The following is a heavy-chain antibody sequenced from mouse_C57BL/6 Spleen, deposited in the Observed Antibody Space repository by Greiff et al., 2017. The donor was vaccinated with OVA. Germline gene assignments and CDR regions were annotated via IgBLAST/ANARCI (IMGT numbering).Heavy chain of an antibody. J-gene: IGHJ3*01. Sequence: VQLQQSGAELAKPGASVKLSCKASGYTFTSYWMHWVKQRPGQGLEWIGYINPSSGYTKYNQKFKDKATLTADKSSSTAYMQLGSLTYEDSAVYYCARDSAGRGAWFAYWGQGTLVTVSA. CDR1: GYTFTSYW. CDR2: INPSSGYT. V-gene: IGHV1-7*01. CDR3: ARDSAGRGAWFAY. D-gene: IGHD3-2*02.